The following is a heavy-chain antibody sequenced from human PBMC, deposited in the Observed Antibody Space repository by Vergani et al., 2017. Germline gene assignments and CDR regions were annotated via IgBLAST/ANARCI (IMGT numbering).Heavy chain of an antibody. D-gene: IGHD5-18*01. J-gene: IGHJ3*02. CDR2: IIPIFGTA. CDR3: ARERWDTAMVSGAFDI. CDR1: GGTFSSYA. Sequence: QVQLVQSGAEVKKPGSSVKVSCKASGGTFSSYAISWVRQAPGQGLEWMGGIIPIFGTANYAQKFQGRVTITADESTSTAYMERSSLRSEDTAVYYCARERWDTAMVSGAFDIWGQGTMVTVSS. V-gene: IGHV1-69*01.